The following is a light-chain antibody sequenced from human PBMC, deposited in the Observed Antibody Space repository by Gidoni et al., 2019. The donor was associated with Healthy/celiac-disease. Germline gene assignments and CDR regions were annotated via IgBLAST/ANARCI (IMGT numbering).Light chain of an antibody. V-gene: IGKV1-39*01. Sequence: DIQMTQSPSSLPASVGDRVTITCRASQSISSYLNWYQQKPGKAPKLLIYAASSLQSGVPSRFRGSESGTDFTLTISSLQPEDCATYYCQQSYSTPWTFGQGTKVEIK. CDR3: QQSYSTPWT. J-gene: IGKJ1*01. CDR2: AAS. CDR1: QSISSY.